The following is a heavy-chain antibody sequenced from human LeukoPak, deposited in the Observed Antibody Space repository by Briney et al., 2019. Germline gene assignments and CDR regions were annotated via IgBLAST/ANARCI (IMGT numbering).Heavy chain of an antibody. Sequence: SVKVSCKASGGTFSSYAISWVRQAPGQGLEWMGGIIPIFGTANYAQKFQGRVTITADESTSTAYMELSSLRSEDTAVYYCAGDLAPDYLGPVLNWGQGTLVTVSS. D-gene: IGHD2-2*01. J-gene: IGHJ4*02. CDR2: IIPIFGTA. CDR3: AGDLAPDYLGPVLN. CDR1: GGTFSSYA. V-gene: IGHV1-69*13.